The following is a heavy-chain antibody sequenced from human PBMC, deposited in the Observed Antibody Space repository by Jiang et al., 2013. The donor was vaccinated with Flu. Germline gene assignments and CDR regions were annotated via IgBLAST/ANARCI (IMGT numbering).Heavy chain of an antibody. Sequence: LLKPSETLSLTCAVYGGSFSGYYWSWIRLPPGKGLEWIGEINHRGSSYYKPSLKSRATISLDTSKNQFSLKLTSVTAADTAVYYCAGGDNHGSGSYLGYWGQGTLVTVSS. J-gene: IGHJ4*02. CDR2: INHRGSS. D-gene: IGHD3-10*01. CDR1: GGSFSGYY. CDR3: AGGDNHGSGSYLGY. V-gene: IGHV4-34*01.